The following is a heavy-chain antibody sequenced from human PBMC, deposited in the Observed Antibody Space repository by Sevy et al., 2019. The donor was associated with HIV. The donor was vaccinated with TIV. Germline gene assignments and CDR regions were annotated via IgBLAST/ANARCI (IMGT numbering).Heavy chain of an antibody. CDR1: GFTFSGSA. J-gene: IGHJ6*02. Sequence: GGSLRLSCAASGFTFSGSAMHWVRQASGKGLEWVGRIRSKANSYATAYAASVKGRFTISRDDSKNTAYLQMNSLKTEDTAVYYRNRLTPTALVYYYYGMDVWGQGTTVTVSS. CDR2: IRSKANSYAT. V-gene: IGHV3-73*01. CDR3: NRLTPTALVYYYYGMDV. D-gene: IGHD4-17*01.